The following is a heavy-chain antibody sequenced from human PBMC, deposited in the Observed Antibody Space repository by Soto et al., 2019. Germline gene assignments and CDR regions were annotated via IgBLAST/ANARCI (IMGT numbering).Heavy chain of an antibody. Sequence: SETLSLTCAVYGGSFSGYYWSWIRQPPGKGLEWIGEINHSGSTNYNPSLKSRVTISVDTSKNQFSLKLSSVTAADTAVYYCARGWEQWLVRYFDYWGQGTLVTVSS. V-gene: IGHV4-34*01. D-gene: IGHD6-19*01. CDR1: GGSFSGYY. CDR3: ARGWEQWLVRYFDY. CDR2: INHSGST. J-gene: IGHJ4*02.